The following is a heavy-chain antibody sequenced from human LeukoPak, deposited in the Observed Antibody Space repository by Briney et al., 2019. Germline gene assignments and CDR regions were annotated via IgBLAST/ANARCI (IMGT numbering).Heavy chain of an antibody. D-gene: IGHD4-17*01. CDR2: IYSGGST. J-gene: IGHJ4*02. V-gene: IGHV3-66*01. CDR1: GFTVSSNY. CDR3: ASTTAVWLRPFDY. Sequence: PGGSLRLSCAASGFTVSSNYMSWVRQASGKGLEWVSVIYSGGSTYYADSVKGRFTISRDNSKNTLYLQMNSLRAEDTAVYYCASTTAVWLRPFDYWGQGTLVTVSS.